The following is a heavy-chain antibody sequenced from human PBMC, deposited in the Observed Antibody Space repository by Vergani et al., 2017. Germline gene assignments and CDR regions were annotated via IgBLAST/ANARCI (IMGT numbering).Heavy chain of an antibody. V-gene: IGHV1-69*08. D-gene: IGHD6-13*01. CDR1: GGTFSSYT. Sequence: QVQLVQSGAEVKKPGSSVKVSCKASGGTFSSYTISWVRQAPGQGLEWMGRIIPILGTANYAQKFQGRVTITADESTSTAYMELSSLRSEDTAVYYCARDGVAAAGTRDYYYYMDVWGKGTTVTVSS. CDR2: IIPILGTA. J-gene: IGHJ6*03. CDR3: ARDGVAAAGTRDYYYYMDV.